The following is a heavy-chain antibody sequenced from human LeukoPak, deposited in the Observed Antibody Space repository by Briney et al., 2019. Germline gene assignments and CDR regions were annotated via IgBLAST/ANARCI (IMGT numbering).Heavy chain of an antibody. V-gene: IGHV4-39*01. J-gene: IGHJ3*02. D-gene: IGHD1-26*01. Sequence: SETLSLTCTVSGGSISSSSYYWGWIRQPPGKGLEWIGSIYYSGSTYYNPSLKSRVTISVDTSKNQFSLKLSSVTAADTAVYYCARRPEEWELPNAFDIWGQGTMVTVSS. CDR1: GGSISSSSYY. CDR2: IYYSGST. CDR3: ARRPEEWELPNAFDI.